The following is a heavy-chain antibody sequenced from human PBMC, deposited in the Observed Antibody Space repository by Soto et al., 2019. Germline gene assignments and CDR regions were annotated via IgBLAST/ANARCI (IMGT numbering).Heavy chain of an antibody. CDR1: VVSISSGDYY. V-gene: IGHV4-30-4*01. Sequence: SETLSLTCTFSVVSISSGDYYCSWIRQPPGKGLEWIGYIYYSGNTYYNPSLKSRVTISVDTSKNQFSLKLSSVTAADTAVYYCARYTAMAYYYGMDVWGQGTTVTVSS. CDR3: ARYTAMAYYYGMDV. CDR2: IYYSGNT. D-gene: IGHD5-18*01. J-gene: IGHJ6*02.